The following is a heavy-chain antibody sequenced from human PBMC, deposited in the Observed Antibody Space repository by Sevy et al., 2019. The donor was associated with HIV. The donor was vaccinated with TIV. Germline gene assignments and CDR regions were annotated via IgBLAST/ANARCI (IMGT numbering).Heavy chain of an antibody. D-gene: IGHD2-8*01. J-gene: IGHJ6*02. V-gene: IGHV3-21*01. CDR3: ARQEDIVLMVYPDYYYYGMDV. Sequence: GGSLRLSCAASRFTFSSYSMNWVRQAPGKGLEWVSSISSSSYIYYADSVKGRFTISRDNAKNSLYLQMNSLRAEDTAVYYCARQEDIVLMVYPDYYYYGMDVWGQGTTVTVSS. CDR1: RFTFSSYS. CDR2: ISSSSYI.